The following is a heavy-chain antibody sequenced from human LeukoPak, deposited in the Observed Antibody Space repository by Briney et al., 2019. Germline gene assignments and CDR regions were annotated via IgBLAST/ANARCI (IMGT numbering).Heavy chain of an antibody. Sequence: GGSLRLSCAASGFTFSSYSMNWVRQAPGKGLEWVSFISSSSTYIYYADSLKGRFTISRDNSKNTLYLQMNSLRAEDTALYYCARGPPMYSYGSSDCHYDYFEYWGQGTLVTVSS. CDR3: ARGPPMYSYGSSDCHYDYFEY. CDR2: ISSSSTYI. V-gene: IGHV3-21*01. CDR1: GFTFSSYS. J-gene: IGHJ4*02. D-gene: IGHD3-22*01.